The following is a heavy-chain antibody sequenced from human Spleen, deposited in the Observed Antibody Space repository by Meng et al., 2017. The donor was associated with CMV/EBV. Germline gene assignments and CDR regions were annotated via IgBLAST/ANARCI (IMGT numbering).Heavy chain of an antibody. CDR2: INPSSGGT. V-gene: IGHV1-2*02. CDR1: GYNFTGYY. Sequence: ASVKVSCKASGYNFTGYYIHWVRQAPGQGLEWLGWINPSSGGTNYAQKFQDRVTMTRDTSISTAYMELSRLRSDDTAVYYCARSQEYYDFWSGYYVYWGQGTLVTVSS. CDR3: ARSQEYYDFWSGYYVY. D-gene: IGHD3-3*01. J-gene: IGHJ4*02.